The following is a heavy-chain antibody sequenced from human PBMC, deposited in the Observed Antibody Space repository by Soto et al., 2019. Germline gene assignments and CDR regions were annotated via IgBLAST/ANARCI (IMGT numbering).Heavy chain of an antibody. V-gene: IGHV3-21*01. J-gene: IGHJ6*02. CDR1: GFTFSSYS. CDR2: ISSSSSYI. Sequence: EVQLVESGGGLVKPGGSLRLSCAASGFTFSSYSMNWVRQAPGKGLEWVSSISSSSSYIYYADSVKGRFTISRNNAKNAPYLQMNSLKAEDTALYYCARDTGDGLLWFGELFDSYGMDVWGQGTTVTVSS. D-gene: IGHD3-10*01. CDR3: ARDTGDGLLWFGELFDSYGMDV.